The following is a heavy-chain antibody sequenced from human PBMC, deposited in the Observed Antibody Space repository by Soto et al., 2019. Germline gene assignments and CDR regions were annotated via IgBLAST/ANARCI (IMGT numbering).Heavy chain of an antibody. V-gene: IGHV3-7*01. D-gene: IGHD4-17*01. CDR1: GFTFGRHW. CDR2: IKEDGSEI. CDR3: ARDTYGGNGQVLDY. J-gene: IGHJ4*02. Sequence: EVQVVESGGGLVQPGGSLRLSCAGSGFTFGRHWMTWVRQAPGKGLEWVANIKEDGSEIYYVDSVKGRFTISRDNAKNSVYLQMNSLRAEDTALYYCARDTYGGNGQVLDYWGQGTLVTVSS.